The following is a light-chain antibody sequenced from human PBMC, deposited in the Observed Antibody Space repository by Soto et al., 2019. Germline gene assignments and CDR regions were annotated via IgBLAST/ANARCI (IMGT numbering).Light chain of an antibody. J-gene: IGKJ2*01. CDR1: QSISSW. CDR2: KAS. CDR3: QQYNSSPFT. Sequence: DIQMTQSPSTLSASVGDRVIITCRASQSISSWLAWYQQKPGKAPNLLIYKASSLESGVPSRFSGSGSGTDFTLTISSLQPDDFATYYCQQYNSSPFTFGQGTKLEI. V-gene: IGKV1-5*03.